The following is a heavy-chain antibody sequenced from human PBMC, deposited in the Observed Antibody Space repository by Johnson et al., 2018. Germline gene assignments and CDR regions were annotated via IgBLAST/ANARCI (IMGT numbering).Heavy chain of an antibody. Sequence: QVQLQESGPGLVKPSETLSLTCTVSGGSISSYYWSWIRQPPGKGLEWIGYIYYSGSTNYNPSLKSRVTISVDTSKNQFSLKLSSVTAEDTAVYYRAKDMTTVTTAYFQHWGQGTLVTVSS. CDR3: AKDMTTVTTAYFQH. CDR2: IYYSGST. V-gene: IGHV4-59*01. D-gene: IGHD4-17*01. CDR1: GGSISSYY. J-gene: IGHJ1*01.